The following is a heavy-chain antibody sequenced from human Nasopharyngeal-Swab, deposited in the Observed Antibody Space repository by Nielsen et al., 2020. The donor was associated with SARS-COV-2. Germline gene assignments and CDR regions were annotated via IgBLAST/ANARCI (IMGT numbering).Heavy chain of an antibody. CDR1: GYTFTSYG. J-gene: IGHJ6*02. D-gene: IGHD1-26*01. CDR2: ISAYNGNT. V-gene: IGHV1-18*01. Sequence: ASVKVSCKASGYTFTSYGISWVRQAPGQGLEWMGWISAYNGNTNYAQKLQGRVTMTTDTSTSTAYMELRSLRSDDTAVYYCARDSGWGLLTTSVRTSYYYYGMDVWGQGTTVTVSS. CDR3: ARDSGWGLLTTSVRTSYYYYGMDV.